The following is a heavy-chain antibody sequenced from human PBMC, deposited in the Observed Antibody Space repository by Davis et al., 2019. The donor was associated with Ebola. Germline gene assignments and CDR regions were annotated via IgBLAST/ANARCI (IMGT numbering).Heavy chain of an antibody. CDR2: VNPSGGGT. CDR1: GYIFTDNY. V-gene: IGHV1-46*01. D-gene: IGHD3-3*01. Sequence: ASVKVSCKASGYIFTDNYMHWVRQAPGQGLEWMGIVNPSGGGTIYAPTFQGRVTTTEDTSTHTAYMELSGLTSEDTAVYYCATGAPVTVYGVVLIKEGEYYGMDVWGQGTTVTVSS. CDR3: ATGAPVTVYGVVLIKEGEYYGMDV. J-gene: IGHJ6*01.